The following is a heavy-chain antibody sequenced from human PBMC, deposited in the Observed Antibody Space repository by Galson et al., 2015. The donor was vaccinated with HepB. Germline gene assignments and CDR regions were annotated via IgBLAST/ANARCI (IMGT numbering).Heavy chain of an antibody. V-gene: IGHV3-15*01. CDR3: TTALDIVVVPAAIAEGMDV. J-gene: IGHJ6*02. CDR2: IKSKTDGGTK. Sequence: SLRLSCAASGFTFSNAWLSWVRQAPGKGLEWVGRIKSKTDGGTKDYAAPVKGRFTISRDDSKKTLYLQMNSLKTEDTAVYYCTTALDIVVVPAAIAEGMDVWGQGTTVTVSS. CDR1: GFTFSNAW. D-gene: IGHD2-2*03.